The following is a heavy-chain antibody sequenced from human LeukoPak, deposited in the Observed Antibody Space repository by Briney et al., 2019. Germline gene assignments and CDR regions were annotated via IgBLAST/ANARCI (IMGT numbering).Heavy chain of an antibody. Sequence: GGSLRLSCAASGFTFSNAWMSWVRQAPGKGLEWVGRIKSKTDGGTTDYAAPVKGRFTISRDDSKNTLYLQMNSLKTEDTAVYYCTTGVRFLEWSPLHDAFDIWGQGTMVTVSS. D-gene: IGHD3-3*01. V-gene: IGHV3-15*01. J-gene: IGHJ3*02. CDR3: TTGVRFLEWSPLHDAFDI. CDR1: GFTFSNAW. CDR2: IKSKTDGGTT.